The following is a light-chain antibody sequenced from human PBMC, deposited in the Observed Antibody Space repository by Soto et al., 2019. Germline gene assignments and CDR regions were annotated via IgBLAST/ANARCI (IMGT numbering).Light chain of an antibody. Sequence: EIVLTQSPATLSLSPGERATLSCRGSQSVRSHLVWYQQKPGQAPRLLIYEASNRATGIPARFSGSGSGTEFTLTISSLQPDDFATYYCQQYNSYSPTFGGGTKVEIK. CDR1: QSVRSH. V-gene: IGKV3-11*01. CDR3: QQYNSYSPT. CDR2: EAS. J-gene: IGKJ4*01.